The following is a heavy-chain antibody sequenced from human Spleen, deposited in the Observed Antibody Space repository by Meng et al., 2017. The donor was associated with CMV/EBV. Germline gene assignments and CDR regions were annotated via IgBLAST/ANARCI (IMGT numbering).Heavy chain of an antibody. CDR1: GFTFDDYA. J-gene: IGHJ4*02. CDR2: ISWNSGTI. V-gene: IGHV3-9*03. D-gene: IGHD2-2*01. Sequence: GGSLRLSCAASGFTFDDYAIHWVRQAPGKGLEWVSGISWNSGTIAYADSVKGRFTISRDNAKNSLYLQMNSLRAEDIALYYCAKDRTPAAISYYFDYWGQGTLVTVSS. CDR3: AKDRTPAAISYYFDY.